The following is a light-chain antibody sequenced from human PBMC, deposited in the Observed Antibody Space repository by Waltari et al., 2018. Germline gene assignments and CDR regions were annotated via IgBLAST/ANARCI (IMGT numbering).Light chain of an antibody. CDR1: EDIGIS. V-gene: IGKV1-16*01. CDR3: QQSNSYPLT. Sequence: DIQMTQSPSSLSASVGDRVTLPCRASEDIGISLAWFQQKPGKAPKSLIYTASTLQSGVPSRFSGSGYGTDFTLTINSLQPEDFATYYCQQSNSYPLTFGQGTRLDIK. CDR2: TAS. J-gene: IGKJ5*01.